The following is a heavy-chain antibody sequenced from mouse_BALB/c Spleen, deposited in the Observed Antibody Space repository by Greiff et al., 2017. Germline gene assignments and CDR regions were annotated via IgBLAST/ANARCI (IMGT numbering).Heavy chain of an antibody. J-gene: IGHJ3*01. CDR3: TPPLYDYDGAWFAY. CDR2: IYPGNSDT. CDR1: GYTFTSYW. Sequence: EVKLMESGTVLARPGASVKMSCKASGYTFTSYWMHWVKQRPGQGLEWIGAIYPGNSDTSYNQKFKGKAKLTAVTSTSTAYMELSSLTNEDSAVYYCTPPLYDYDGAWFAYWGQGTLVTVSA. V-gene: IGHV1-5*01. D-gene: IGHD2-4*01.